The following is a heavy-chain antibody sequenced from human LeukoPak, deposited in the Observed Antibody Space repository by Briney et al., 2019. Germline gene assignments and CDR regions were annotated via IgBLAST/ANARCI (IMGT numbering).Heavy chain of an antibody. V-gene: IGHV4-39*07. CDR2: IYYSGST. D-gene: IGHD6-13*01. CDR3: ARDPPGKAAGPSSY. J-gene: IGHJ4*02. Sequence: SSETLSLTCTVSGGSISSSSYYWGWIRQPPGKGLEWIGSIYYSGSTYYNPSLKSRVTISVDTSKNQFSLKLSSVTAADTAVYYCARDPPGKAAGPSSYWGQGTLVTVSS. CDR1: GGSISSSSYY.